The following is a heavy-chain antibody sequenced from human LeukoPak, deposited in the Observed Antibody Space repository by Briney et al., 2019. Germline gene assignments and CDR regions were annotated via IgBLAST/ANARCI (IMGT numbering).Heavy chain of an antibody. CDR2: ISSNGATT. CDR1: GFTFNRFY. J-gene: IGHJ4*02. Sequence: GGSLRLSCSASGFTFNRFYLHWVRQAPGKGLEFVSHISSNGATTYYADSVKGRFTISRDNSKNTLYLQMSSLRADDTAVYYCAKDGGRGIENYSWGTFDYWGQGTLVTVSS. D-gene: IGHD1-7*01. V-gene: IGHV3-64D*06. CDR3: AKDGGRGIENYSWGTFDY.